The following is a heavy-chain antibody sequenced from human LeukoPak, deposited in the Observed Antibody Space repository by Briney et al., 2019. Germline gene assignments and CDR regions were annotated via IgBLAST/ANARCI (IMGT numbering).Heavy chain of an antibody. J-gene: IGHJ4*02. CDR2: ISYDGSNK. Sequence: GGSLRLSCAASGFTFSSYAMHWVRQAPGKGLEWVAVISYDGSNKYYADSVKGRFTISRDNSKNTLYLQMNSLRAEDTAVSYCASDMMTTVTTGDRGYFDYWGQGTLVTVS. V-gene: IGHV3-30*04. CDR3: ASDMMTTVTTGDRGYFDY. D-gene: IGHD4-17*01. CDR1: GFTFSSYA.